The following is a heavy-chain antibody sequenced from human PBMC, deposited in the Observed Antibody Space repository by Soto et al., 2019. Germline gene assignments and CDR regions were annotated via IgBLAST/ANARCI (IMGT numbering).Heavy chain of an antibody. J-gene: IGHJ5*02. CDR3: ARMEQQLPSRWFDP. Sequence: SETLSLTCTVSGGSISSYCWSWIRQPPGKGLEWIGYIYYSGSTNYNPSLKSRVTISVDTSKNQFSLKLSSVTAADTAVYYCARMEQQLPSRWFDPWGQGTLVTV. D-gene: IGHD6-13*01. CDR1: GGSISSYC. CDR2: IYYSGST. V-gene: IGHV4-59*01.